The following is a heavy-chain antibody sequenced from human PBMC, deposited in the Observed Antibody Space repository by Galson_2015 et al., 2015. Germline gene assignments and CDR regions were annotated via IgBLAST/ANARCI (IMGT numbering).Heavy chain of an antibody. D-gene: IGHD2/OR15-2a*01. CDR2: IYYSGIT. V-gene: IGHV4-61*01. CDR1: GGSVRSGSYY. CDR3: ARALLSYGLDV. Sequence: ETLSLTCTVSGGSVRSGSYYWNWMRQPPGKGLEWIGYIYYSGITNYNPSLKSRVTISVDTSTNQFSLKLNSVTAADTAVYYCARALLSYGLDVWGQGTTVTVSS. J-gene: IGHJ6*02.